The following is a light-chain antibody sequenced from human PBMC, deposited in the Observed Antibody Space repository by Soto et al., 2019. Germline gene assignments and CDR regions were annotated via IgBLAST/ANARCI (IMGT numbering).Light chain of an antibody. CDR1: QSVSSN. CDR2: GAS. V-gene: IGKV3-15*01. CDR3: QRYNNWPPLT. Sequence: EIVMTQSPATLSVSPGERATLSCRASQSVSSNLAWYQQKPGQAPRLLIYGASTRATGIPARFSGSGSGTGFTFTISSRQAEDLAVYYFQRYNNWPPLTFGGGTKVEIK. J-gene: IGKJ4*01.